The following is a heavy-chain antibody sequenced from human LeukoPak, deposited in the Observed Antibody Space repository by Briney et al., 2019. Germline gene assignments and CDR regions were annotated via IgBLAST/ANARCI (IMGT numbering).Heavy chain of an antibody. CDR1: GYTLTELS. J-gene: IGHJ4*02. CDR3: ATSLVVPAALDY. CDR2: FDPEDGET. V-gene: IGHV1-24*01. Sequence: ASVKVSCKVSGYTLTELSMHWVRQAPGKGLEWMGGFDPEDGETIYAQKFQGRVTMIEDTSTDTAYMELSSLRSEDTAVYYCATSLVVPAALDYWGQGTLVTVSS. D-gene: IGHD2-2*01.